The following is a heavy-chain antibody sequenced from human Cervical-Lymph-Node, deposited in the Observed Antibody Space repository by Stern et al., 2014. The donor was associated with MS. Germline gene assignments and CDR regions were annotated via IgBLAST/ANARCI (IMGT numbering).Heavy chain of an antibody. CDR3: ARWAPQSNNFWSGPFDY. J-gene: IGHJ4*02. Sequence: QVQLVQSGAEEKKPGASVKVSCKSSCHTITGYGIHWVRQAPGQRLEWMGCIKGGNDDTKYSQKFQGRLTITRDTSANSAYMELNSLGSEDTATYYCARWAPQSNNFWSGPFDYWGQGTLVTVSS. V-gene: IGHV1-3*05. CDR2: IKGGNDDT. CDR1: CHTITGYG. D-gene: IGHD3-3*01.